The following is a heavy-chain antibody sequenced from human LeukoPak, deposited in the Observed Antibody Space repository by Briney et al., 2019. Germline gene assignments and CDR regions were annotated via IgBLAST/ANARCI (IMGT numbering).Heavy chain of an antibody. D-gene: IGHD2-15*01. V-gene: IGHV3-7*01. CDR1: GFASSNYW. CDR3: GSTNSFSY. J-gene: IGHJ4*02. Sequence: GGSLRLSCAASGFASSNYWMNWARQAPGKGLEWVANIKQDGSETNYVDSVKGRFTISRDNAKNSLYLQMNSLRAEDTALYCCGSTNSFSYWGRGTLVTVSS. CDR2: IKQDGSET.